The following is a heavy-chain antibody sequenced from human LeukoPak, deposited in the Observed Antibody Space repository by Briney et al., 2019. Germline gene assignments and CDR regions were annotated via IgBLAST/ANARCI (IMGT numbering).Heavy chain of an antibody. D-gene: IGHD1-26*01. V-gene: IGHV1-2*02. CDR3: ARGKRGPRSYYDYYYYMDV. CDR1: GYTFTGYY. Sequence: GASVKVSCKASGYTFTGYYMHRVRQAPGQGLEWMGWINPNSGGTNYAQKFQGRVTMTRDTSISTAYMELSRLRSDDTAVYYCARGKRGPRSYYDYYYYMDVWGKGTTVTVSS. CDR2: INPNSGGT. J-gene: IGHJ6*03.